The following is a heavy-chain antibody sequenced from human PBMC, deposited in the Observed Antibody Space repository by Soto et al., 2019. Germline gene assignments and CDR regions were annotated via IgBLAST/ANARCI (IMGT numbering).Heavy chain of an antibody. V-gene: IGHV3-33*01. D-gene: IGHD2-2*01. CDR1: GFTFSSYG. J-gene: IGHJ4*02. CDR3: ARDLYHGRWKYQLLHRSGLIDY. Sequence: GGSLRLSCAASGFTFSSYGMHWVRQAPGKGLEWVAVIWYDGSNKYYADSVKGRFTISRDNSKNTLYLQMNSLRAEDTAVYYCARDLYHGRWKYQLLHRSGLIDYWGQGTLVTVSS. CDR2: IWYDGSNK.